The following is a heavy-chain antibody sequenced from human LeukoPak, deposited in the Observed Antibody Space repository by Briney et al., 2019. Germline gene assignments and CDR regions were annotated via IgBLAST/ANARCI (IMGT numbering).Heavy chain of an antibody. CDR2: IYSSGST. CDR3: ARDTYYYDNSGYTQFDY. J-gene: IGHJ4*02. Sequence: NPSETLSLTCTVSGGSISSYYWRWIRQPAGKGLEWIGRIYSSGSTTDNPSLKRRVTMSVDTSKNQDSLKLSSVTAADTAVYYCARDTYYYDNSGYTQFDYWGQGTLVTVSS. CDR1: GGSISSYY. V-gene: IGHV4-4*07. D-gene: IGHD3-22*01.